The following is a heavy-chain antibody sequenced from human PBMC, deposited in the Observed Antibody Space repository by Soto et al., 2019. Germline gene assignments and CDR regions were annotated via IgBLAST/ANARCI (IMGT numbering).Heavy chain of an antibody. CDR3: ASNYDFWSGYSSIGYYYYGMDV. V-gene: IGHV1-18*01. Sequence: QVQLVQSGAEVKQPGASVKVSCKASGYTFTSYAISWVRQAPGQGLEWMGWISAYNGNTNYAQKLQGRVTMTTDTSTSTAYMELRSLRSDDTAVYYCASNYDFWSGYSSIGYYYYGMDVWGQGTTVTVSS. D-gene: IGHD3-3*01. J-gene: IGHJ6*02. CDR1: GYTFTSYA. CDR2: ISAYNGNT.